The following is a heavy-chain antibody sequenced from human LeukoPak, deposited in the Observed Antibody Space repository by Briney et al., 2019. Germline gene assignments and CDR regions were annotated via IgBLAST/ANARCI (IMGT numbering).Heavy chain of an antibody. J-gene: IGHJ4*02. CDR1: GYTFTGYY. CDR2: INPNSGGT. Sequence: ASVKVSCKASGYTFTGYYMHWVRQAPGQGLEWMGWINPNSGGTNYAQKFQGRVTMTRDTSISTAYMELSRLRSDDTAVYYCARALRAVPAAIGAGYWGQGTLVTVSS. D-gene: IGHD2-2*01. V-gene: IGHV1-2*02. CDR3: ARALRAVPAAIGAGY.